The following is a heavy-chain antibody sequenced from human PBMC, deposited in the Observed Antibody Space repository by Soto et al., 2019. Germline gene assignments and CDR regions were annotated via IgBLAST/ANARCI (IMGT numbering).Heavy chain of an antibody. J-gene: IGHJ4*02. V-gene: IGHV1-69*13. D-gene: IGHD5-18*01. Sequence: SVKVSCKASGGTFSSYAISWVRQAPGQGLEWMGGIIPIFGTANYAQKFQGRVTITADESTSTAYMELSSLRSEDTAVYYCARDQRGYSYGYHNYWGQGTLVTVSS. CDR1: GGTFSSYA. CDR3: ARDQRGYSYGYHNY. CDR2: IIPIFGTA.